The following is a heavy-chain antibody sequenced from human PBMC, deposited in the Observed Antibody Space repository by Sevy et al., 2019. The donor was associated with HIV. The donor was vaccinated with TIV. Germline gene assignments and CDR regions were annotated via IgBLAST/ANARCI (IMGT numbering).Heavy chain of an antibody. CDR1: GGSFSGYY. D-gene: IGHD3-3*01. V-gene: IGHV4-34*01. CDR2: INHSGST. Sequence: SETLSLTCAVYGGSFSGYYWSWIRQPPGKGLEWIGEINHSGSTNYNPSLKSRVTLSVDTSKNQFSLKLSSVTAADTAVYYCARESVRFLEWAYYYYGMDVWGQGTTVTVSS. CDR3: ARESVRFLEWAYYYYGMDV. J-gene: IGHJ6*02.